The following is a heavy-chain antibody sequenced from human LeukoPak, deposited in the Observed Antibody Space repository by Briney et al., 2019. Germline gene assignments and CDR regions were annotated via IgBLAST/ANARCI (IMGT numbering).Heavy chain of an antibody. CDR2: MSGSGGRT. CDR1: GFTFSGYG. Sequence: GGSLRLSCAASGFTFSGYGMSWVRQAPGKGLEWVSAMSGSGGRTYYAGSVKGRFTISRDNSKNTLYLQMNSLRGEDTAVYYCAKAPVTTCRGAFCYPFDYWGLGTLVTVSS. CDR3: AKAPVTTCRGAFCYPFDY. V-gene: IGHV3-23*01. J-gene: IGHJ4*02. D-gene: IGHD2-15*01.